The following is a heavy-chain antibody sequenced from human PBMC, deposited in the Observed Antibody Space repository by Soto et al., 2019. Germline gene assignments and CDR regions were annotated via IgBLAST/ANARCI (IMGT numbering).Heavy chain of an antibody. CDR3: ARPIQRSGYYYDYWYFEV. CDR2: ISHAGSTK. V-gene: IGHV3-30*03. Sequence: QVQLVESGGGVVQPGRSLRLSCAASGFTFGSYGMHWVRQAPGKGLEWVAVISHAGSTKYYVDSVKGRFTISRDNSKNTLQLQMNSLRPEDTALYYCARPIQRSGYYYDYWYFEVWGRGTLVTVSS. CDR1: GFTFGSYG. D-gene: IGHD3-22*01. J-gene: IGHJ2*01.